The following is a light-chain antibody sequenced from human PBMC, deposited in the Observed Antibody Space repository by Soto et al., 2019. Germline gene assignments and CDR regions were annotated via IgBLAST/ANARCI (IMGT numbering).Light chain of an antibody. Sequence: QSALTQPRSVSGSPGQSVTISCTGTSSDVGAYNFVSWYQQNPGKAPKLILYDVIKRPSGVPDRFSGSKSGNTASLTISGLQTDDEADYHCSSYACSHTYEVFGGGTKLTVL. CDR2: DVI. J-gene: IGLJ3*02. V-gene: IGLV2-11*01. CDR1: SSDVGAYNF. CDR3: SSYACSHTYEV.